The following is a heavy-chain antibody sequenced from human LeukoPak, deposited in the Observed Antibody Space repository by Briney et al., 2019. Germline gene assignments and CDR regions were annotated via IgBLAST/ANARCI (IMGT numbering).Heavy chain of an antibody. V-gene: IGHV1-69*04. D-gene: IGHD3-9*01. J-gene: IGHJ4*02. CDR3: ATDSIGDILTGAFDY. Sequence: GASVEVSCKASRDTFSSYGISWVRQAPGQGLEWMGRIIPNLNITNYAQSLQGRVTFTADKSATTAYMEVKSLRSEDTAVYYCATDSIGDILTGAFDYWGQGTLVTVFS. CDR2: IIPNLNIT. CDR1: RDTFSSYG.